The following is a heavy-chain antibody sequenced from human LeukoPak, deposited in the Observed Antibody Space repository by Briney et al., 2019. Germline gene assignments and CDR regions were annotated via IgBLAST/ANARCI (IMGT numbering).Heavy chain of an antibody. CDR1: GDSVSSNSAA. V-gene: IGHV6-1*01. Sequence: SQTLSLTCAISGDSVSSNSAAWNWFRQSPSSGLEWLGRTYYRSKWFNNYAVSVKSRITVSPDSSKNQFSLHLNSVTPEDTAVYYCVRMSYDSKPVWGQGTLVTVSS. CDR2: TYYRSKWFN. CDR3: VRMSYDSKPV. D-gene: IGHD2-8*01. J-gene: IGHJ4*02.